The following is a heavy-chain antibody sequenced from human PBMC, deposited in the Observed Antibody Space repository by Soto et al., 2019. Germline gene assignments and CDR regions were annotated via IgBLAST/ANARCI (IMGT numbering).Heavy chain of an antibody. Sequence: GGSLRLSCAASGFTFSDHYMDWVRQAPGKGLEWVGRTRNKANSYTTEYAASVKGRFTISRDDSKNSLYLQMNSLKTEDTAVYYCARVPCSSTSCYDYENDYWGQGTLVTVSS. D-gene: IGHD2-2*01. V-gene: IGHV3-72*01. CDR1: GFTFSDHY. J-gene: IGHJ4*02. CDR3: ARVPCSSTSCYDYENDY. CDR2: TRNKANSYTT.